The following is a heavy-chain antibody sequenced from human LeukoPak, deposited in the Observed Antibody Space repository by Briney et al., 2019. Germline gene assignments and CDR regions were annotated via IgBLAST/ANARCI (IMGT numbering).Heavy chain of an antibody. D-gene: IGHD6-6*01. CDR3: ARGVAARPYYYYYMDV. CDR1: AGSIISIY. V-gene: IGHV4-59*01. J-gene: IGHJ6*03. Sequence: SETLSLTCTVAAGSIISIYCGWIRQPPGELLEWSGYIYYMVSPNYHPSLKSRVTISVDTSKNQFSLKLSSVTAADTAVYYCARGVAARPYYYYYMDVWGKGTTVTVSS. CDR2: IYYMVSP.